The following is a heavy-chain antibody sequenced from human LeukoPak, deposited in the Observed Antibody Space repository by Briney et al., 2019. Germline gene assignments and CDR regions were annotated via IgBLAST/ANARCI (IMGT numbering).Heavy chain of an antibody. D-gene: IGHD3-16*01. Sequence: SQTLSLTCTVSGGAISIGGYYWSWIRQHPGKGLEWIGYIYYSGSTYYNPSLKDRVTISVDTSKNQFSLKLSSVTAADTAVYYCARGKGDWFDPWGQGTLVTVSS. CDR2: IYYSGST. V-gene: IGHV4-31*03. J-gene: IGHJ5*02. CDR1: GGAISIGGYY. CDR3: ARGKGDWFDP.